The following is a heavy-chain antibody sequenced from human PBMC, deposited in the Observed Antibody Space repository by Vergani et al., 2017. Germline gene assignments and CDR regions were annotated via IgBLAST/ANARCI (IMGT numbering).Heavy chain of an antibody. Sequence: VQLVQSGAEVKKPGATVKISCKASGYTFTSYAMHWVRQAPGQRLEWMGWINAGNGNTKYSQKFQGRVTITRDTSASTAYMELSSLRSEDTAVYYCARDRLRGYSYGFHYWGQGTLVTVSS. J-gene: IGHJ4*02. V-gene: IGHV1-3*01. CDR1: GYTFTSYA. CDR2: INAGNGNT. D-gene: IGHD5-18*01. CDR3: ARDRLRGYSYGFHY.